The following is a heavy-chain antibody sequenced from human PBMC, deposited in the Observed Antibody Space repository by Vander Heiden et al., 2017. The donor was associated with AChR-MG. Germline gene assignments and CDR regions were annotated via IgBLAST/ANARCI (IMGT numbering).Heavy chain of an antibody. D-gene: IGHD3-3*01. J-gene: IGHJ4*02. CDR1: GGSFSGYY. CDR3: ARSGFYDFWSGYHGGYFDY. V-gene: IGHV4-34*01. CDR2: INHSGST. Sequence: QVQLQQRGAGLLKPSETLSLTCAVYGGSFSGYYWSWIRQPPGKGLEWIGEINHSGSTNYNPSLKSRVTISVDTSKNQFSLKLSSVTAADTAVYYCARSGFYDFWSGYHGGYFDYWGQGTLVTVSS.